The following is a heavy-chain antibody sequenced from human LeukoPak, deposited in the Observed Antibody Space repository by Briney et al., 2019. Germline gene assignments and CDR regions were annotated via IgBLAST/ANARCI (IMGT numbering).Heavy chain of an antibody. Sequence: GGSLRLSCAASGITVSTFWMHWVRQAPGEGLVWVSRINTDGSVTNYADSVEGRFAISRDNAKNMLYLQMNDLRAEDTAVYYCITDRYSDSAFGDWGQGTLVTVSS. D-gene: IGHD1-26*01. V-gene: IGHV3-74*01. J-gene: IGHJ4*02. CDR3: ITDRYSDSAFGD. CDR2: INTDGSVT. CDR1: GITVSTFW.